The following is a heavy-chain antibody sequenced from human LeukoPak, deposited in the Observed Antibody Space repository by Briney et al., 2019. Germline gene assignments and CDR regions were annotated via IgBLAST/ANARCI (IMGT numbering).Heavy chain of an antibody. Sequence: SVKVSCKASGGTFSSYTISWVRQAPGQGLEWMGRIIPILGIANYAQRFQGRVTITADKSTSTAYMELSSLRSEDTAVYYCARVAYYYDSSGYYYGWFDPWGQGTLVTVSS. CDR1: GGTFSSYT. J-gene: IGHJ5*02. CDR3: ARVAYYYDSSGYYYGWFDP. V-gene: IGHV1-69*02. D-gene: IGHD3-22*01. CDR2: IIPILGIA.